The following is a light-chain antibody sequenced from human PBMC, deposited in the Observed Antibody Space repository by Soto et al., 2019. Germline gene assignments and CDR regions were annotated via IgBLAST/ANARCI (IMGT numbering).Light chain of an antibody. CDR2: DAS. CDR1: QSISSW. CDR3: KQYKSYLRT. V-gene: IGKV1-5*01. J-gene: IGKJ1*01. Sequence: DIQMTQSPSTLSASVGDRVTITCRASQSISSWLAWYQQKPGKAPKLLIYDASSLESGVPSRFSGSGSGTEFTLTIKSLQPEDFATYYCKQYKSYLRTFGQGTKVDIK.